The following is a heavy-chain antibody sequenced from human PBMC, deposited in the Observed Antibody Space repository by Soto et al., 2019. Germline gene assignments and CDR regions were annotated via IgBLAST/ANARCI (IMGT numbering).Heavy chain of an antibody. CDR1: GGTFSSYA. CDR3: ARRKRSPFICGVSLYYCDS. D-gene: IGHD2-15*01. V-gene: IGHV1-69*13. Sequence: SVTVSCKASGGTFSSYAISWVRQAPGQGLEWMGGIIPIFGTANYAQKFQGSVTITADESTSTAYMELSSLRSEDTAVYYCARRKRSPFICGVSLYYCDSGCRGTLGTVSA. J-gene: IGHJ4*02. CDR2: IIPIFGTA.